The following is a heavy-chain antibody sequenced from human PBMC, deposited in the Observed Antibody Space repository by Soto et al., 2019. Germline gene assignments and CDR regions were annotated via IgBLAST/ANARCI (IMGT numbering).Heavy chain of an antibody. CDR3: ARELRGLLRFGESPHTRMDV. D-gene: IGHD3-10*01. CDR1: GGTFSSYA. CDR2: IIPIFGTA. J-gene: IGHJ6*02. V-gene: IGHV1-69*06. Sequence: QVQLVQSGAEVKKPGSSVKVSCKASGGTFSSYAISWVRQAPGQGLEWMGGIIPIFGTANYAQKFQGRVTITADKSTSTAYMELSSLRSEDTAVYYCARELRGLLRFGESPHTRMDVWGQGTTVTVSS.